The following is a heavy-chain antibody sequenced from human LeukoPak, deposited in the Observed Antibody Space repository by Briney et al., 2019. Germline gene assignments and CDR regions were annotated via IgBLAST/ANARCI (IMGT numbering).Heavy chain of an antibody. CDR3: ARFGPPKYSSGWYMNYFDY. V-gene: IGHV4-4*02. CDR2: INHSGST. J-gene: IGHJ4*02. Sequence: PSGTLSLTCAVSGGSISSSNWWSWVRQPPGKGLEWIGEINHSGSTNYNPSLKSRVTISVDTSKNQFSLKLSSVTAADTAVYYCARFGPPKYSSGWYMNYFDYWGQGTLVTVSS. CDR1: GGSISSSNW. D-gene: IGHD6-19*01.